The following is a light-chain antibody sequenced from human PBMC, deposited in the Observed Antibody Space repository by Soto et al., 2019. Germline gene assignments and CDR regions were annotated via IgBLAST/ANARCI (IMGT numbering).Light chain of an antibody. CDR1: QSVSNN. CDR2: GAS. Sequence: EIVMTQSPATLSVSPGERATLSCRASQSVSNNLAWYQQKPGQAPRLLISGASTRATGIPARFSGSGSGTEFTLKISRVEAEDVGVYYCMQALQTRLTFGGGTKLVIK. V-gene: IGKV3-15*01. CDR3: MQALQTRLT. J-gene: IGKJ4*01.